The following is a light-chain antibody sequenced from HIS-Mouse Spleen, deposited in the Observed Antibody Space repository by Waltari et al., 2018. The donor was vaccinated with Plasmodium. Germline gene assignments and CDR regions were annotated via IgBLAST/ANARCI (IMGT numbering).Light chain of an antibody. V-gene: IGLV3-25*03. CDR3: QSADSSGTPNWV. Sequence: SYELTQPPSVSVSPGQTARIPCSGDALPKQYAYWYQQKPGQAPVLVIYKDSGRPSGIPERFSGSSSGTTVTLTISGVQAEDEADYYCQSADSSGTPNWVFGGGTKLTVL. J-gene: IGLJ3*02. CDR1: ALPKQY. CDR2: KDS.